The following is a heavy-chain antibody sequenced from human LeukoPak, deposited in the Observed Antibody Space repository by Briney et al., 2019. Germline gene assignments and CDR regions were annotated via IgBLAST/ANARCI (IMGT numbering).Heavy chain of an antibody. V-gene: IGHV3-74*01. CDR1: GFTFSSYW. Sequence: GGSLRLSCAASGFTFSSYWMHWVRQAPGKGLVWVSRINSDGSSTYYADSVKGRFTISRDNSKNTLYLQMNSLRAEDTAVYYCAKAYYDFWSGYYTGRLGSDYWGQGTLVTVSS. CDR2: INSDGSST. D-gene: IGHD3-3*01. J-gene: IGHJ4*02. CDR3: AKAYYDFWSGYYTGRLGSDY.